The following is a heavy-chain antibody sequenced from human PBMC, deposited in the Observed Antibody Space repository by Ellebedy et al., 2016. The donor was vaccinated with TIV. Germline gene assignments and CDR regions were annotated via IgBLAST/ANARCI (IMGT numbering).Heavy chain of an antibody. Sequence: GESLKISCAASGFTFRDYTMNWVRQAPGKGLEWVSYIDIGATTIYYADSVKGRFTISRDNAKISLFLQMNSLRADDTAVYYCARGPPLFDPWGQGTLVTVSS. J-gene: IGHJ5*02. CDR3: ARGPPLFDP. V-gene: IGHV3-48*04. CDR1: GFTFRDYT. CDR2: IDIGATTI.